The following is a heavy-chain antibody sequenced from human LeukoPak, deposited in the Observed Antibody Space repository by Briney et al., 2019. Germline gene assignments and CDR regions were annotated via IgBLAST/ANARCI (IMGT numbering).Heavy chain of an antibody. J-gene: IGHJ4*02. CDR2: ISSSISYI. D-gene: IGHD4-17*01. Sequence: EGSLRLSCAASGFTFSTYNMNWVRQAPGKGLEWVSSISSSISYIYYADSVKGRFTISRDNANNSLYLQMNSLRAEDTAVYYCASAPTGTYYFDYWSQGTLVTASS. CDR3: ASAPTGTYYFDY. V-gene: IGHV3-21*01. CDR1: GFTFSTYN.